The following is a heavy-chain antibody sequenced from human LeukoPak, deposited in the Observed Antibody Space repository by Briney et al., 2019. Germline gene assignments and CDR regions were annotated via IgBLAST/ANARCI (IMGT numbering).Heavy chain of an antibody. J-gene: IGHJ3*02. CDR1: GFTFDDYA. Sequence: GGSLRLSCAASGFTFDDYAMHWVRQAPGKGLEWVSSISWNSATIGYADSVKGRFTISRDNAKNSLYLQMNVLSAEDTAFYYCAKDREVWGFGEDAFDIWGQGTMVTVSS. CDR3: AKDREVWGFGEDAFDI. V-gene: IGHV3-9*01. D-gene: IGHD3-10*01. CDR2: ISWNSATI.